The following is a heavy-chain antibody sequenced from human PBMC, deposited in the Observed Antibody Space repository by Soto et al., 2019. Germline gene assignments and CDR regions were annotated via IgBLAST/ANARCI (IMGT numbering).Heavy chain of an antibody. V-gene: IGHV3-15*01. CDR2: IKSKSNGGTA. Sequence: GGSLRLSCEASGISFNNAWLSWVRQAPERGLEWIGRIKSKSNGGTADYADPLKGRFTISRDDSRNTVYLEMNSLRIEDTAIYYCCTNEITLRRWGRETVVTVSS. CDR1: GISFNNAW. D-gene: IGHD2-8*01. CDR3: CTNEITLRR. J-gene: IGHJ4*02.